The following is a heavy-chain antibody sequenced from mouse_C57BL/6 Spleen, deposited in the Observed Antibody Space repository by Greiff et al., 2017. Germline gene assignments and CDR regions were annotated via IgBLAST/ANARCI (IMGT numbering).Heavy chain of an antibody. Sequence: VQLQQSGAELVKPGASVKISCKASGYAFSSYWMNWVKQRPGKGLEWIGQIYPGDGDTNYNGKFKGKATLTADKSSSTAYMQLSSLTSEDSAVYFCARGGPPSYFDYWGQGTTLTVSS. J-gene: IGHJ2*01. CDR1: GYAFSSYW. CDR2: IYPGDGDT. V-gene: IGHV1-80*01. CDR3: ARGGPPSYFDY.